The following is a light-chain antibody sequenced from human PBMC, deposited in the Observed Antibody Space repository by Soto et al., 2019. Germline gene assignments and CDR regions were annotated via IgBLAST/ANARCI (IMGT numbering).Light chain of an antibody. V-gene: IGKV4-1*01. J-gene: IGKJ1*01. CDR2: WAS. CDR1: QSLLYTSNNKNY. CDR3: QQYYNTPRT. Sequence: DFVVTQSPKSLAVTLGGRATINCKSSQSLLYTSNNKNYLAWYQQKPGQPPKLIIYWASTRESGVPDRFTGSGSGTDFTLTISNLQAEDAAVYYCQQYYNTPRTFGQGTKVEIX.